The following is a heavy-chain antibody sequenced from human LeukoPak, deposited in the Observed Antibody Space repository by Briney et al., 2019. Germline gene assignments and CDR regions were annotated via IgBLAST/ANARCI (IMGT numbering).Heavy chain of an antibody. Sequence: PGGSLTLSCAASGFTFDDYGLSWVRQAPGKGLEWVSGIYLNGGSTGYADSVQGRFTISRDNAKHSLYLQMNSLRAEDTALYYCARVDNIVVVPAASYYFDYWGQGTLVTVSS. CDR2: IYLNGGST. D-gene: IGHD2-2*01. V-gene: IGHV3-20*04. J-gene: IGHJ4*02. CDR1: GFTFDDYG. CDR3: ARVDNIVVVPAASYYFDY.